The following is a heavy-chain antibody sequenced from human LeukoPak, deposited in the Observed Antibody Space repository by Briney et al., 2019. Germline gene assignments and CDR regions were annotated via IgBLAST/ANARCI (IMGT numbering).Heavy chain of an antibody. CDR1: GFTFSSFG. CDR2: IWYDGSNK. Sequence: GGSLRLSCAASGFTFSSFGIHWVRQAPGKGLEWVAVIWYDGSNKYYADSVKGRFTISRDNSKNTLYLQMNSLRAEDTAVYYCARVGGNHWYFDYWGQGTLVTVSS. CDR3: ARVGGNHWYFDY. D-gene: IGHD1-26*01. J-gene: IGHJ4*02. V-gene: IGHV3-33*01.